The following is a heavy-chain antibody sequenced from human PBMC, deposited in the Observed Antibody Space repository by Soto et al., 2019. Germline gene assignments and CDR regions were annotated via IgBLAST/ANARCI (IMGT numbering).Heavy chain of an antibody. CDR1: GGSMSSSNW. V-gene: IGHV4-4*02. J-gene: IGHJ4*02. CDR3: ARSEAPGLDY. D-gene: IGHD6-6*01. CDR2: AHHSGRT. Sequence: QVQLQESGPGLVKPSGTLSLTCTVSGGSMSSSNWWNWVRQSPGKGLEWIGEAHHSGRTNYNPSHKSRVTISVDKSKNHFSLKLSSVTAADTAVYYCARSEAPGLDYWGQGTLVTVSS.